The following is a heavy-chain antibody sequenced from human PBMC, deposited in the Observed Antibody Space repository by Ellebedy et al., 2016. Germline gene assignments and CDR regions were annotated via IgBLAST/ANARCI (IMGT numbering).Heavy chain of an antibody. CDR2: ISGSGGST. Sequence: GESLKISCAASGFTFSSYAMSWVRQAPGKGLEWVSAISGSGGSTYYADSVKGRFTISRDNSKNTLYLQMNSLRDEDTAVYYCARDLRIQLWGSEYYYYYGMDVWGQGTTVTVSS. V-gene: IGHV3-23*01. CDR3: ARDLRIQLWGSEYYYYYGMDV. CDR1: GFTFSSYA. D-gene: IGHD5-18*01. J-gene: IGHJ6*02.